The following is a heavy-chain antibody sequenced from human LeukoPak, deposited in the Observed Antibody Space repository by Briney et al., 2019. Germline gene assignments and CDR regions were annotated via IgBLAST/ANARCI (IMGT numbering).Heavy chain of an antibody. Sequence: SVKVSCKASGYTFTGYYMHWVRQAPGQGLEWMGRIIPILGIANYAQKFQGRVTITADKSTSTAYMELSSLRSEDTAVYYCASTPDILVGATPYWGQGTLVTVSS. J-gene: IGHJ4*02. CDR2: IIPILGIA. D-gene: IGHD1-26*01. CDR1: GYTFTGYY. CDR3: ASTPDILVGATPY. V-gene: IGHV1-69*02.